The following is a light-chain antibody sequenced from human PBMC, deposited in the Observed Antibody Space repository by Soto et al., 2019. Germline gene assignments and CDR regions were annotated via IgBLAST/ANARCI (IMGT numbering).Light chain of an antibody. J-gene: IGKJ1*01. CDR2: GAS. V-gene: IGKV3-15*01. CDR3: QQYNNWPRT. CDR1: QSIRSN. Sequence: EIVMTQSPATLSVSPGERATLSCRASQSIRSNLAWYQQKPGQAPRLLIYGASTRATGIPARFSGSGSGTEFTLTISSLQSEDFAVYYCQQYNNWPRTFGQGTKVDXK.